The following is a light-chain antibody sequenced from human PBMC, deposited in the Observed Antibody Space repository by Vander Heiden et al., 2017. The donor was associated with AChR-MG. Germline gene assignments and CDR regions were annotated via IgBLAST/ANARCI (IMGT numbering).Light chain of an antibody. J-gene: IGLJ3*02. CDR3: QAWDSNTVV. CDR1: KLGDKY. Sequence: SYELTPPPSVSVSPGQTATITCSGEKLGDKYACWYQQKPGQSPVLVIFQDKKRPSGIPERFAGSNSGNTATLTISGTQDVDEADYFCQAWDSNTVVFGGGTKLTVL. V-gene: IGLV3-1*01. CDR2: QDK.